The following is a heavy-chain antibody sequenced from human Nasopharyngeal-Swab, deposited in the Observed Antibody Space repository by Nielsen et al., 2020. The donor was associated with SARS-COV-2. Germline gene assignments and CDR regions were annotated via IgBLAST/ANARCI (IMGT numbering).Heavy chain of an antibody. D-gene: IGHD6-25*01. CDR3: AFRWWRSSGYGDY. CDR1: GYTLTELS. J-gene: IGHJ4*02. CDR2: FDPEDGET. V-gene: IGHV1-24*01. Sequence: ASVKVSCKVSGYTLTELSMHWVRQAPGKGLEWMGGFDPEDGETIYAQKFQGGVTMTEDTSTDTAYMELSSLRSEDTAVYYCAFRWWRSSGYGDYWGQGTLVTVSS.